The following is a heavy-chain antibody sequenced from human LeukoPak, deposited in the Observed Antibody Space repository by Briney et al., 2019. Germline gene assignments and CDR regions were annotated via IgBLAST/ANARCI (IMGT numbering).Heavy chain of an antibody. V-gene: IGHV3-53*01. CDR1: GFTVSSNY. J-gene: IGHJ6*02. D-gene: IGHD3-3*01. CDR2: IYSGGST. Sequence: PGGSLRLSCAASGFTVSSNYMSWVRQAPGKGLEWVSVIYSGGSTYYADSVKGRFTISRDNSKNTLYLQMNSLRAEDTAVYYCARDTPRYYDFGSGYYYGMDVWGQGTTVTVSS. CDR3: ARDTPRYYDFGSGYYYGMDV.